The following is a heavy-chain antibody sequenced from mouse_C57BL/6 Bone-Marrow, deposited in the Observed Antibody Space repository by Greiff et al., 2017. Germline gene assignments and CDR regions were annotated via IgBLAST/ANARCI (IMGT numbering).Heavy chain of an antibody. J-gene: IGHJ4*01. CDR2: IYPRSGNT. CDR3: ARWRDNYSAMDY. CDR1: GYTFTSYG. D-gene: IGHD1-3*01. V-gene: IGHV1-81*01. Sequence: VQLQESGAELARPGASVKLSCKASGYTFTSYGISWVKQRTGQGLEWIGEIYPRSGNTYYNEKFKGKATLTADKSSSTAYMELRSLTSEDSAVYFCARWRDNYSAMDYWGQGTSVTVSS.